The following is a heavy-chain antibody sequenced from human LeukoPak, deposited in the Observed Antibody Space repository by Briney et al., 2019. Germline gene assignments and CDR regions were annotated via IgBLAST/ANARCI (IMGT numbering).Heavy chain of an antibody. J-gene: IGHJ4*02. D-gene: IGHD3-22*01. CDR3: ALYDSSGYYYDY. V-gene: IGHV4-39*01. Sequence: PSETLSLTCTVSGGSISSSSYYWGWIRQPPGKGLEWIGSIYYSGSTCYNPSLKSRVTISVDTSKNQFSLKLSSVTAADTAVYYCALYDSSGYYYDYWGQGTLVTVSS. CDR2: IYYSGST. CDR1: GGSISSSSYY.